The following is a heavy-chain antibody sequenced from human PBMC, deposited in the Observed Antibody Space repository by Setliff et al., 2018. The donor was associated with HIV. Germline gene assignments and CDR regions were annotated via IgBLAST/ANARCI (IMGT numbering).Heavy chain of an antibody. CDR2: ISGSGGST. J-gene: IGHJ5*02. V-gene: IGHV3-23*01. CDR3: AKDQDIVVVTAIASWFDP. CDR1: GFTFSSYA. D-gene: IGHD2-21*02. Sequence: GESLTISCAASGFTFSSYAMSWVRQAPGKGLEWVSAISGSGGSTYYADSVKGRFTISRDNSKNTLYLQMNSLRAEDTAVYYCAKDQDIVVVTAIASWFDPWGQGTLVTVSS.